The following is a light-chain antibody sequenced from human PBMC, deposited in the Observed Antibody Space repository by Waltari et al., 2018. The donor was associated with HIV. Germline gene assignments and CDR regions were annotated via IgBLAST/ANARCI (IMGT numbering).Light chain of an antibody. J-gene: IGKJ1*01. CDR3: QQYLGWPPWT. V-gene: IGKV3-15*01. Sequence: DIVMTQSPATLSVSPGERATLSCRASQNIGGNLAWYQQRHGQPPRLLIYGASSRERWIPARFSGRGSWTELTLTNTNPEAEDSAVYFCQQYLGWPPWTFGQGTKVVI. CDR1: QNIGGN. CDR2: GAS.